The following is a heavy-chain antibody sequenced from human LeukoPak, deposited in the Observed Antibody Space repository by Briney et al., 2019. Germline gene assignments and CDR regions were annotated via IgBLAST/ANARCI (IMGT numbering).Heavy chain of an antibody. Sequence: SQTLSLTCAISGDSVSSNSAGWNWLRQSPSRGLEWLGRTYYRSKWYNDDALSVKSRITINPDTAKNQFSLKLSSVTAADTAVYYCARDLDSYGSGYFDYWGQGTLVTVSS. CDR2: TYYRSKWYN. CDR1: GDSVSSNSAG. CDR3: ARDLDSYGSGYFDY. D-gene: IGHD3-10*01. J-gene: IGHJ4*02. V-gene: IGHV6-1*01.